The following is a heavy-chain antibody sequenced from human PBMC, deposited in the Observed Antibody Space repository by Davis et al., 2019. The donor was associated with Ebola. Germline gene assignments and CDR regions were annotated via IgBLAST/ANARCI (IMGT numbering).Heavy chain of an antibody. J-gene: IGHJ6*02. CDR3: ASLDYYGMDV. Sequence: SETLSLTCTVSGASISSYYWSWIRQPPRKGLEGVGHIYYTGTTNYNPSLKSRVTLSVDTSKNQFSLKLSSVTAADTAVYYRASLDYYGMDVWGQGTTVTVSS. V-gene: IGHV4-59*01. CDR1: GASISSYY. CDR2: IYYTGTT.